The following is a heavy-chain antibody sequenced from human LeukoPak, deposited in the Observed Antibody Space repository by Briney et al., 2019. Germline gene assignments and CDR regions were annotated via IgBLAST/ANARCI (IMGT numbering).Heavy chain of an antibody. CDR1: GFRFSSYA. CDR3: AKSTGTHPYYYYMDV. D-gene: IGHD1-7*01. CDR2: ISGSGGST. V-gene: IGHV3-23*01. Sequence: PGGSLRLSCAASGFRFSSYAMSWVRQAPGKGLEWVSAISGSGGSTYYADSVKGRFTISRDNSKNTLYLQMNSLRAEDTAVYYCAKSTGTHPYYYYMDVWGKGTTVTVSS. J-gene: IGHJ6*03.